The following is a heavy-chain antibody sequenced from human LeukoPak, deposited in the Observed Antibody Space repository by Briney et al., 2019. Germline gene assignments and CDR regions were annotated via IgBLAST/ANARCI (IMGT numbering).Heavy chain of an antibody. CDR1: GYSISSGYY. Sequence: SSETLSLTCAVSGYSISSGYYWGWIRQPPGKGREWIGSIYHSGSTYYNPSLKSRVTISVDTSKNQFSLKLSSVTAADTAMYYCARVWGDQSSFDYWGQGTLVTVSS. D-gene: IGHD3-16*01. CDR2: IYHSGST. CDR3: ARVWGDQSSFDY. J-gene: IGHJ4*02. V-gene: IGHV4-38-2*01.